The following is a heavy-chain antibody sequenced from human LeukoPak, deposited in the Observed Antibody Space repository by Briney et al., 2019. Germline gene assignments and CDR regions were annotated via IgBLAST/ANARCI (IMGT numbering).Heavy chain of an antibody. CDR1: GGSISSGSYY. D-gene: IGHD7-27*01. CDR3: ARGLGFDY. CDR2: IYTSGST. Sequence: SETLSLTCTVSGGSISSGSYYWSWIRQPAGKGLEWIGRIYTSGSTNYNPSLKSRVTISVDTSKNQFSLKLSSVTAADTAVYYCARGLGFDYWGQGTLVTVSS. V-gene: IGHV4-61*02. J-gene: IGHJ4*02.